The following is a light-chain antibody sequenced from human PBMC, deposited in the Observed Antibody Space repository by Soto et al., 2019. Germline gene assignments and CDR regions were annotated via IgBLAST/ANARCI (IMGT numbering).Light chain of an antibody. V-gene: IGKV3-15*01. J-gene: IGKJ2*01. CDR3: KQYNKWPPYT. Sequence: EIVMTQSPANLSVSPGERATLSCRASQSVSSNLAWYQQKPGQGPRLLIYGASTRATSIPARFSGSGSGTEFPLTITSLQSEAFAVYSCKQYNKWPPYTFGQGTKLEIK. CDR2: GAS. CDR1: QSVSSN.